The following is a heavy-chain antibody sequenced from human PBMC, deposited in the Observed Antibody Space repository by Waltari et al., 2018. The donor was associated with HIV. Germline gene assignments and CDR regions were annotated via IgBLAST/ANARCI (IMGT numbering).Heavy chain of an antibody. CDR2: INSGRST. V-gene: IGHV3-53*01. CDR1: GFTVTSNY. CDR3: ARAGDSNYGYWCFDL. Sequence: EVQLVESGGGLIQPGGSLRLSCAASGFTVTSNYMSWVRQAPGKGLEWVSLINSGRSTYYADSVKGRFTISRDNSKNTLYLQMNSLRAEDTAVYYCARAGDSNYGYWCFDLWGRGSLVTVSS. J-gene: IGHJ2*01. D-gene: IGHD4-4*01.